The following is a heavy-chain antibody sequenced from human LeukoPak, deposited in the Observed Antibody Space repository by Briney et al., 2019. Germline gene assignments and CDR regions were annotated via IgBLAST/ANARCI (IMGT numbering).Heavy chain of an antibody. D-gene: IGHD3-16*01. CDR2: TYYRSKWYN. J-gene: IGHJ3*02. CDR1: GDSVSSNSAA. CDR3: ARALNRQDPSFMNAFDI. V-gene: IGHV6-1*01. Sequence: SQTLSLTCAISGDSVSSNSAAWNWIRQSPSRGLEWLGRTYYRSKWYNDYAVSVKSRITINPDTSKNQFSLQLNSVTPEDTAVYYCARALNRQDPSFMNAFDIWGQGTMVTVYS.